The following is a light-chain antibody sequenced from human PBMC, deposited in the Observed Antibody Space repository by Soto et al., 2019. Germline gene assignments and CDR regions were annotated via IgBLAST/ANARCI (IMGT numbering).Light chain of an antibody. Sequence: QSALTQPASVSGSPGQSITISCTGPSSDVGSYNLVSWYQQHPGNAPKLMIYEGSKRPSGVSNRFFGSKSGNTASLTISGLQSEDEADYYCCSFARGSTLVFGGGTKLTVL. CDR3: CSFARGSTLV. CDR1: SSDVGSYNL. CDR2: EGS. J-gene: IGLJ3*02. V-gene: IGLV2-23*01.